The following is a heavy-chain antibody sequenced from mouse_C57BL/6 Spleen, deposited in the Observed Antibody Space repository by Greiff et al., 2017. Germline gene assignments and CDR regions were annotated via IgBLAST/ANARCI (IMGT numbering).Heavy chain of an antibody. Sequence: EVKVVESGGGLVKPGGSLKLSCAASGFTFSDYGMHWVRQAPETGLEWVAYISSGSSTIYYADTVKGRFTISRDNAKNTLFLQMTSLRSEDTAMYYCARGVWDYWYFDVWGTGTTVTVSS. CDR3: ARGVWDYWYFDV. J-gene: IGHJ1*03. CDR2: ISSGSSTI. V-gene: IGHV5-17*01. D-gene: IGHD4-1*01. CDR1: GFTFSDYG.